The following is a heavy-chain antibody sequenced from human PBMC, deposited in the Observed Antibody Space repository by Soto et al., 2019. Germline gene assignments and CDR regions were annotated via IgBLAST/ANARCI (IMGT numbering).Heavy chain of an antibody. V-gene: IGHV4-39*01. CDR3: ARHTRDYLTPGTAVAGTFDY. CDR2: IYYSGST. Sequence: SETLSLTCTVSGGSISSSGYCWGWIRQPPGKGLEWIGTIYYSGSTYYNPSLKSRVTISVDTSKNQFSLKLNSVTAADTAVYYCARHTRDYLTPGTAVAGTFDYWGQGTLVTVSS. J-gene: IGHJ4*02. CDR1: GGSISSSGYC. D-gene: IGHD6-19*01.